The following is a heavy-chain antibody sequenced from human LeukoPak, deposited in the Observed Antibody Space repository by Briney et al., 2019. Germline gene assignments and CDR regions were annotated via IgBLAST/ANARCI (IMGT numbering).Heavy chain of an antibody. J-gene: IGHJ6*03. V-gene: IGHV4-34*01. CDR1: GGSFSGYY. D-gene: IGHD3-10*01. CDR2: INHRGST. CDR3: ARGFMVTYYYYYYMDV. Sequence: SETLSLTCAVYGGSFSGYYWSWIRHPAGKGLEFIGEINHRGSTNYNPSLKSRVTISVDTSKNQFSLKLSSVTAADTAVHYCARGFMVTYYYYYYMDVWGKGTTVTVSS.